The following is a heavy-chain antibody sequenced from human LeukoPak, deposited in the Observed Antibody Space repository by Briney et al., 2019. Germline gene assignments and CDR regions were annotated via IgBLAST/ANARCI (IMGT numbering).Heavy chain of an antibody. V-gene: IGHV1-18*01. CDR3: ARDGVGATLDYYYYYMDV. CDR1: GYTFTSYG. J-gene: IGHJ6*03. Sequence: ASVKVSCKASGYTFTSYGINWVRQAPGQGPEWMGWISAYNGNTKYAQNLQGRVTMTTDTSTSTAYMELRSLRSDDTAVYYCARDGVGATLDYYYYYMDVWGKGTTVTVSS. D-gene: IGHD1-26*01. CDR2: ISAYNGNT.